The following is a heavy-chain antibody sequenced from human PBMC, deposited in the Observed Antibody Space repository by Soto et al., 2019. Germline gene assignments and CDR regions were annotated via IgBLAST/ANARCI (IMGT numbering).Heavy chain of an antibody. J-gene: IGHJ4*02. CDR1: GYTHTDLS. D-gene: IGHD3-16*01. CDR2: FDPEDGET. Sequence: ASVTVSCQISGYTHTDLSMHWVRQAPGKGLEWMGGFDPEDGETIYAQKFQGRVTMTEDTSTDTAYMELSSLRSEDTAVYYCATERRPGPLIIYYFDYWGQGTLVTVSS. V-gene: IGHV1-24*01. CDR3: ATERRPGPLIIYYFDY.